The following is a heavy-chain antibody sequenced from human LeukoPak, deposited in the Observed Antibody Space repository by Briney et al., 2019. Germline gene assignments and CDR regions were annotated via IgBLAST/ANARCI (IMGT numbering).Heavy chain of an antibody. CDR2: IYSSGST. V-gene: IGHV3-53*01. J-gene: IGHJ4*02. CDR3: ASAIKKSAGADY. Sequence: GGSLRLSCAASGFNVSNNYMTWVRQAPGKGLEWVSLIYSSGSTYYADSVKGRFTISRDNAKNTLYLQMNSLRAEDTAVYYCASAIKKSAGADYWGQGTLVTVSS. CDR1: GFNVSNNY. D-gene: IGHD6-13*01.